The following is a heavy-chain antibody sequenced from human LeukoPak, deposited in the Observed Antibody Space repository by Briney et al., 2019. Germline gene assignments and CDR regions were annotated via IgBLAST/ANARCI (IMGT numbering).Heavy chain of an antibody. CDR2: IYYSGST. CDR3: ARHADYSTVVPLGPHWYFDL. J-gene: IGHJ2*01. V-gene: IGHV4-59*08. CDR1: GGSISSYY. D-gene: IGHD4-23*01. Sequence: SETLSLTCTVSGGSISSYYWSWIRQPPGKGLEWIGYIYYSGSTNYNPSLKSRVTISVDTSKNQFSLQLSSVTAADTAVYYCARHADYSTVVPLGPHWYFDLWGRGTLVTVSP.